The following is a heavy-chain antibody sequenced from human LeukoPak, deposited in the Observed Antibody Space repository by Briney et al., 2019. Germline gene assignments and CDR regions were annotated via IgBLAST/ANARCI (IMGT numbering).Heavy chain of an antibody. Sequence: GGSLRLSCAGSGFTFSSYAMSWVRQAPGKGLEWVSAISGGGGSTYYADSVKGRFTISRDNSNNMLYLQMSSLRAEDTAVYYCAXDFASGWSHNWFDPWGQGTLVTVSS. CDR2: ISGGGGST. J-gene: IGHJ5*02. CDR1: GFTFSSYA. D-gene: IGHD6-19*01. CDR3: AXDFASGWSHNWFDP. V-gene: IGHV3-23*01.